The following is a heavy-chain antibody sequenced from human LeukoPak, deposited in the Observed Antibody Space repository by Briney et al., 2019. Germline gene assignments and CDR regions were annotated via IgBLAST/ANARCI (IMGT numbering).Heavy chain of an antibody. CDR1: GYSFTSYW. J-gene: IGHJ3*02. CDR2: IYPGDSDT. D-gene: IGHD6-19*01. Sequence: GESLKISCKGSGYSFTSYWIGWVRQMPGKGLEWMGIIYPGDSDTRYSPSFQGQVTISADKSISTAYLQWSSLKASDTAMYYCAKPHTKVGYSSGPDAFDIWGQGTMVTVSS. V-gene: IGHV5-51*01. CDR3: AKPHTKVGYSSGPDAFDI.